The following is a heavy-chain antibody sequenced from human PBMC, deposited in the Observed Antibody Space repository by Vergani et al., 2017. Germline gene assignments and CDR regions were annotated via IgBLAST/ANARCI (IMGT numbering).Heavy chain of an antibody. J-gene: IGHJ5*02. Sequence: EVQLVESGGGLVKPGGSLRLSCAASGFTFSSYSMNWVRQAPGKGLEWVSSISSSSSYIYYADSVKGRFTISRDNAKNSLYLQMNSLRAEDTAVYYCARVSITMVRGRSFDPWGQGTLVTVSS. D-gene: IGHD3-10*01. CDR2: ISSSSSYI. CDR3: ARVSITMVRGRSFDP. V-gene: IGHV3-21*01. CDR1: GFTFSSYS.